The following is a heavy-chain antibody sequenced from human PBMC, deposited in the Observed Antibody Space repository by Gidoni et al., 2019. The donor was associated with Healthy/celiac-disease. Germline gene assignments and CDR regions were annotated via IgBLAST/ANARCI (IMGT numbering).Heavy chain of an antibody. CDR3: ARVGEGYCTGGVCYRGGDY. V-gene: IGHV3-21*01. J-gene: IGHJ4*02. Sequence: EVQLVESGGGLVKPGGSLRLSCAASGFTFSSYSMKWVRQAPGKGLEWVSSISSNRRYLDYADSVKGRFTISRDNAKNSLYLQMNSLGAEDTAVYYCARVGEGYCTGGVCYRGGDYWGQGTLVTVSS. D-gene: IGHD2-8*02. CDR1: GFTFSSYS. CDR2: ISSNRRYL.